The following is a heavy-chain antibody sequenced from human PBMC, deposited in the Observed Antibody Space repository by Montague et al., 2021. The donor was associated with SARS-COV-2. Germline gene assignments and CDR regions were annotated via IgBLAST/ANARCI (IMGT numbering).Heavy chain of an antibody. J-gene: IGHJ3*02. CDR2: INHSGST. CDR1: GGSFSGYY. D-gene: IGHD3-10*01. Sequence: SETLSLTCAVYGGSFSGYYWSWIRQPPGKGLEWIGEINHSGSTNYNPSLKSRVTIPVDTSKNQFSLKLSSVTAADTAVYYCAIPMVRGFSRAFDIWGQGTTVTVSS. V-gene: IGHV4-34*01. CDR3: AIPMVRGFSRAFDI.